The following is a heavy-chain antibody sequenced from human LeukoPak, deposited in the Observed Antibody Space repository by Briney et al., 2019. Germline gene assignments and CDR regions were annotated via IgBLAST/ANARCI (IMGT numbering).Heavy chain of an antibody. CDR1: GYTFTSYA. CDR2: ISDYNGNT. D-gene: IGHD5/OR15-5a*01. CDR3: ARGGLPIVWYYFDF. V-gene: IGHV1-18*01. J-gene: IGHJ4*02. Sequence: ASVKVSCKASGYTFTSYAMNWVRQAPGQGLEWMGWISDYNGNTNYAQKFQGRVTMTTDTSTSTAYMELRSLRSDDTAVYYCARGGLPIVWYYFDFWGQGTLVTVSS.